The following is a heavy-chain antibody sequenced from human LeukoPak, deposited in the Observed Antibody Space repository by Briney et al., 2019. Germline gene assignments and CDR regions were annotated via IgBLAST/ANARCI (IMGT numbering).Heavy chain of an antibody. D-gene: IGHD1-1*01. CDR3: ARGWTKGGELEFDP. CDR2: IYYSGYT. J-gene: IGHJ5*02. Sequence: AGGSLRLSCAASGFTFDDYAMHWIRQPPGKGLEWIGDIYYSGYTNYNPSLKSRVTISVDTSKNQFSLKLRSVTAADTAVYYCARGWTKGGELEFDPWGQGTLVTVSS. V-gene: IGHV4-59*01. CDR1: GFTFDDYA.